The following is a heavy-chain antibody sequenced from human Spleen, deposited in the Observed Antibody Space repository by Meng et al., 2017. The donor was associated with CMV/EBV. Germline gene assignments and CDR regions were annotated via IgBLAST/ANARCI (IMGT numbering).Heavy chain of an antibody. CDR3: ARAPNLSLELPEYGMDV. Sequence: ASVKVSCKASGYMYSDYDISWVRQAPGHGLEWMGWISGYNGNTDYAQRFQGRVTMTIDTSTTTAYMELRSLRSDDTAVYYCARAPNLSLELPEYGMDVWGQGTTVTVSS. D-gene: IGHD1-7*01. V-gene: IGHV1-18*01. J-gene: IGHJ6*02. CDR2: ISGYNGNT. CDR1: GYMYSDYD.